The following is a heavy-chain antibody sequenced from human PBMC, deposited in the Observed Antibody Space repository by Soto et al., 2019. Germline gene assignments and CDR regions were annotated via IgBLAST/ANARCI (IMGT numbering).Heavy chain of an antibody. J-gene: IGHJ6*02. CDR2: ISGSGGST. CDR3: AKDLNDILTGYYFKDYYYYYGMDV. D-gene: IGHD3-9*01. V-gene: IGHV3-23*01. Sequence: SLRLSCAASGFTFSSYAMSWVRQAPGKGLEWVSAISGSGGSTYYADSVKGRFTISRDNSKNTLYLQMNSLRAEDTAVYYCAKDLNDILTGYYFKDYYYYYGMDVWGQGTTVTVSS. CDR1: GFTFSSYA.